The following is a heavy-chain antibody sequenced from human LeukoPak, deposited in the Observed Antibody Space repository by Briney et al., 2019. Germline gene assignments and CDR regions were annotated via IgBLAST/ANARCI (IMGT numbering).Heavy chain of an antibody. Sequence: GGSLRLSCAASGFTFSSYAMSWVRQAPGKGLEWVSAISGSGGSTYYADSVKGRFTISRDNSKNTLYLQMNSLRAEDTAVYYCARGLFTMVRGDDNNYWGQGTLVTVSS. CDR1: GFTFSSYA. J-gene: IGHJ4*02. V-gene: IGHV3-23*01. D-gene: IGHD3-10*01. CDR2: ISGSGGST. CDR3: ARGLFTMVRGDDNNY.